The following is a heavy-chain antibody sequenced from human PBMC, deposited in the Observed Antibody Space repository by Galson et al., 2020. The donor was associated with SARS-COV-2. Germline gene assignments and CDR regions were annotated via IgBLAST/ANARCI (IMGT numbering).Heavy chain of an antibody. CDR1: GFTFSSYA. D-gene: IGHD2-15*01. J-gene: IGHJ3*02. CDR3: AKDSEYCSGGSCYGDAFDI. CDR2: ISGSGGST. Sequence: GESLKISCAASGFTFSSYAMHWVRQAPGKGLEWVSAISGSGGSTYYADSVKGRFTISRDNSKNTLYLQMNSLRAEDTAVYYCAKDSEYCSGGSCYGDAFDIWGQGTMVTVSS. V-gene: IGHV3-23*01.